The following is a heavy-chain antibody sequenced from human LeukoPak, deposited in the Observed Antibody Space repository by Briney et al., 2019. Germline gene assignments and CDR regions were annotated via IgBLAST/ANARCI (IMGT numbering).Heavy chain of an antibody. CDR3: ARRAGEYSHPYDY. Sequence: GGSLLLSCTVSGFSVSSNSWSWVRPAPGKGLGWVSFIYSGGNTHYSDSVTGRFTISRDNSKNSLYLQMNSLTAEDTAIYYCARRAGEYSHPYDYWGQGTLVTVSS. V-gene: IGHV3-53*01. J-gene: IGHJ4*02. CDR2: IYSGGNT. CDR1: GFSVSSNS. D-gene: IGHD2-15*01.